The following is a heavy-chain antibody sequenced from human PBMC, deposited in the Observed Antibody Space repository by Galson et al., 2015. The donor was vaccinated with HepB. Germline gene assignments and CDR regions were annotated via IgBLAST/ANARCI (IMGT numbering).Heavy chain of an antibody. J-gene: IGHJ6*03. CDR2: IKQDGSEK. CDR3: ARDSSSRWYYYYYMDV. CDR1: GFTFSSYW. Sequence: SLRLSCAASGFTFSSYWMSWVRQAPGKGLEWVANIKQDGSEKYYVDSVKGRFTISRDNAKNSLYLQMNSLRAEDTAVYYCARDSSSRWYYYYYMDVWGKGTTVTVSS. V-gene: IGHV3-7*01. D-gene: IGHD6-6*01.